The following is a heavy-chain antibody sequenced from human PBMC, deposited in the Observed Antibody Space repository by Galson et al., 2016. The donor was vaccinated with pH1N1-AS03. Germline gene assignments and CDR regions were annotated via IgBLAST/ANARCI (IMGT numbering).Heavy chain of an antibody. Sequence: TLSLTCTVSGASISDGGYYWSWIRHFPGKGLEWIGYIYYSGSTYYNPSLKSRLTISVDTSKNQFSLKLNSVTAADTAVYYCARDRHDYGPDPFDIWGQGTMVTVPS. CDR1: GASISDGGYY. J-gene: IGHJ3*02. CDR2: IYYSGST. CDR3: ARDRHDYGPDPFDI. D-gene: IGHD4-17*01. V-gene: IGHV4-31*03.